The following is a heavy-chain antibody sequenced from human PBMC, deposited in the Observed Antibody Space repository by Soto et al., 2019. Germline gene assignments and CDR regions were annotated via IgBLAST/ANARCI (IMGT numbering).Heavy chain of an antibody. V-gene: IGHV4-28*01. D-gene: IGHD1-26*01. CDR1: GYSISSSNW. CDR2: IYYSGTT. CDR3: ARREHQGPNDY. Sequence: QVQLQESGPGLVKPSDTLSLTCAVSGYSISSSNWWGWIRQPPGKGLEWIGYIYYSGTTYYNPSLNSRLTLPAHTSKNQFSLKLTSVTAEDTSVYHCARREHQGPNDYWGQGTLATVSS. J-gene: IGHJ4*02.